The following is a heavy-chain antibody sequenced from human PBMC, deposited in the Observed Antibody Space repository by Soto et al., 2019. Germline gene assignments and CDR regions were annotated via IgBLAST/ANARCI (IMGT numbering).Heavy chain of an antibody. Sequence: HPGGSLRLSCAASGFTFSSYAMSWVRQAPGKGLEWVSAISGSGGSTYYADSVKGRFTISRDNSRNTMFLQMKSLRAEDAAIYFCARGVRLQFDLWGQGTLVTVSS. D-gene: IGHD4-17*01. J-gene: IGHJ4*02. CDR2: ISGSGGST. V-gene: IGHV3-23*01. CDR3: ARGVRLQFDL. CDR1: GFTFSSYA.